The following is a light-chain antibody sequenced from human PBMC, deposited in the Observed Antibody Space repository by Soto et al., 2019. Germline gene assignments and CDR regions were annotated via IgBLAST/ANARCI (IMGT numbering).Light chain of an antibody. CDR3: QQFDNLPRT. CDR1: QDISHY. J-gene: IGKJ1*01. CDR2: DAS. Sequence: DIQMTQSPSSLSASVGDRVTITCQASQDISHYLNWYQQKLGKAPKLLIYDASNLETGVPSRFSGSGSGTNFTFTISSLQPEDIATFYCQQFDNLPRTFGQGTTVAFK. V-gene: IGKV1-33*01.